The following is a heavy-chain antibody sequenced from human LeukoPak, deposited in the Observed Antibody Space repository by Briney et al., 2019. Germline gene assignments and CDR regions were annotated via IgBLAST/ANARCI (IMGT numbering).Heavy chain of an antibody. J-gene: IGHJ4*02. Sequence: SETLSLTCTVSGGSISSYYWSWIRQPPGKGLEWIGYIYYSGSTNYNPSLKSRVTISVDTSKNQFPLQLSSVTAADTAVYYCARQGFKEVAAPFDYWGQGTLVTVSS. CDR3: ARQGFKEVAAPFDY. CDR2: IYYSGST. D-gene: IGHD6-19*01. V-gene: IGHV4-59*08. CDR1: GGSISSYY.